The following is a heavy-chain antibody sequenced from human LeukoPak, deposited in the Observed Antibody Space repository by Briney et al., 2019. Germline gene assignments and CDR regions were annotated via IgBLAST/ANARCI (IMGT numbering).Heavy chain of an antibody. D-gene: IGHD5-18*01. CDR2: ISSSGSTI. CDR1: GFTFSDYY. V-gene: IGHV3-11*01. CDR3: AKDIGRVDTASTYRDV. Sequence: GGSLRLSCAASGFTFSDYYMSWIRQAPGKGLEWVSYISSSGSTIYYADSVKGRFTISRDNAKNSLYLQMNSLRVEDTALYYCAKDIGRVDTASTYRDVWGKGTTVTISS. J-gene: IGHJ6*03.